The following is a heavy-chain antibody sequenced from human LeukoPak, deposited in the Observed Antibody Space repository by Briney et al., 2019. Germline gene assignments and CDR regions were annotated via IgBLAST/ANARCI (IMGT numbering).Heavy chain of an antibody. CDR3: AKVNVVATIRGEFDY. CDR2: INAGNGNT. D-gene: IGHD5-12*01. V-gene: IGHV1-3*01. Sequence: ASVKVSCKTSGFTFTSYAMHWVRQAPGQSLEWMGWINAGNGNTKYSQKFQGRVTITRNTSASTAYMELSSLRSEDTAVYYCAKVNVVATIRGEFDYWGQGTLVTVSS. J-gene: IGHJ4*02. CDR1: GFTFTSYA.